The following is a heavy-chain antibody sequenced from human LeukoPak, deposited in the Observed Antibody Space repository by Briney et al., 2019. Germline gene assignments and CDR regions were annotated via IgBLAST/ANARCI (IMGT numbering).Heavy chain of an antibody. J-gene: IGHJ4*02. CDR3: ARRSRDIVVVPAATEYYFDY. CDR1: GYSFTTYS. V-gene: IGHV5-51*01. D-gene: IGHD2-2*01. Sequence: GESLNTSGQGLGYSFTTYSIGGVPQMPGKGLEWIGIIYPVESDTRSSPSFQGQLTISADKSISTAYLQWSSLKASDTAMYYCARRSRDIVVVPAATEYYFDYWGQGTLVTVSS. CDR2: IYPVESDT.